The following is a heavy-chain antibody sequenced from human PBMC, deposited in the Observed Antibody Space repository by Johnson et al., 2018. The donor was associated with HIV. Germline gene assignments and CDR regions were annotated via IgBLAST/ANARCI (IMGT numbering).Heavy chain of an antibody. CDR3: ARVRSGLSYDAFDI. V-gene: IGHV3-7*01. Sequence: MLLVESGGGLVQPGGSLRLSCAASGFTLSSYWMNWVRQAPGKGLEWVAKIKQDGSEKYYVDSVKGRFTISRDNAKNSLYLQMNSLRAEDTAIYYCARVRSGLSYDAFDIWGQGTMVTVSS. CDR1: GFTLSSYW. CDR2: IKQDGSEK. J-gene: IGHJ3*02. D-gene: IGHD3-3*01.